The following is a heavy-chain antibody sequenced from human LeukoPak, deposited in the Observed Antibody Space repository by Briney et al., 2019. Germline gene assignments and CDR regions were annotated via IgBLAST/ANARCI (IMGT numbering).Heavy chain of an antibody. CDR2: IIPIFGTA. D-gene: IGHD3-22*01. CDR3: ARDPSYYYDSSGKRPHDY. CDR1: GGTFSSYA. J-gene: IGHJ4*02. V-gene: IGHV1-69*05. Sequence: GSSVKVSCKASGGTFSSYAISWVRQAPGQGLERMGGIIPIFGTANYAQKFQGRVTITTDESTSTAYMELSSLRSEDTAVYYCARDPSYYYDSSGKRPHDYWGQGTLVTVSS.